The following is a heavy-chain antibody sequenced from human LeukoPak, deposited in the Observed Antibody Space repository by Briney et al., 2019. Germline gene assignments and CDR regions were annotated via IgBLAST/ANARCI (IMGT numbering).Heavy chain of an antibody. Sequence: GRSLRLSCAASGFTFSSYGMHWVRQAPGKGLEWVAVIWYDGSNKYYADSVKGRFTISRDNSKNTLYLQMNNLRAEDTAVYYCASLPLRSIAVADFDYWGQGTLVTVSS. CDR1: GFTFSSYG. V-gene: IGHV3-33*01. D-gene: IGHD6-13*01. CDR2: IWYDGSNK. CDR3: ASLPLRSIAVADFDY. J-gene: IGHJ4*02.